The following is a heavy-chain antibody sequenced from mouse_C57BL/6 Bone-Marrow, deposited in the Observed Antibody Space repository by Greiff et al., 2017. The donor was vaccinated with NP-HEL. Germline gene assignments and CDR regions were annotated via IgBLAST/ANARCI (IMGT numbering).Heavy chain of an antibody. Sequence: DVMLVESGGGLVKPGGSLKLSCAASGFTFSSYAMSWVRQTPEKRLEWVATISDGGSYTYYPDNVKGRFTISRDNAKNNLYLQMSNLKSEDTAMYYCARSGALLLRTWFAYWGQGTLVTVSA. CDR3: ARSGALLLRTWFAY. D-gene: IGHD1-1*01. CDR2: ISDGGSYT. J-gene: IGHJ3*01. V-gene: IGHV5-4*03. CDR1: GFTFSSYA.